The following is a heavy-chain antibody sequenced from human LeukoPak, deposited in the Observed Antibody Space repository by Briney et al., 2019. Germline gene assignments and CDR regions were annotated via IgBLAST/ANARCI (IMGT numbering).Heavy chain of an antibody. V-gene: IGHV4-34*01. Sequence: SETLSLTCAVYGGSFSGYYWSWIRQPPGKGLEWIGEINHSGSTNYNPSLKSRVTISVDTSKNQFSLKLSSVTAADTAVYYCARHFREMATADAFDIWGQGTMVTVSS. CDR3: ARHFREMATADAFDI. CDR2: INHSGST. J-gene: IGHJ3*02. CDR1: GGSFSGYY. D-gene: IGHD5-24*01.